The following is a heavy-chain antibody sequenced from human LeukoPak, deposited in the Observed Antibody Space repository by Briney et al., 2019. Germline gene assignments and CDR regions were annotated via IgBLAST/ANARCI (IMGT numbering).Heavy chain of an antibody. CDR2: VYTSGST. CDR3: ASQITMVRGVIGGY. Sequence: SETLSLTCTVSGGSISSYYWSWIRQPAGKGLEWIGRVYTSGSTNYNPSLKSRVTISVDTSKNQFSLKLSSVTAADTAVYYCASQITMVRGVIGGYWGQGTLVTVSS. D-gene: IGHD3-10*01. J-gene: IGHJ4*02. V-gene: IGHV4-4*07. CDR1: GGSISSYY.